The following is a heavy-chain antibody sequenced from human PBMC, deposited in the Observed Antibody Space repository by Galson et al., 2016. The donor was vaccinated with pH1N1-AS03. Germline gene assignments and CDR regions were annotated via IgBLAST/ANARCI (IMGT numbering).Heavy chain of an antibody. D-gene: IGHD4-17*01. CDR3: ARMPDYGDFRDAFDI. J-gene: IGHJ3*02. V-gene: IGHV2-70*01. CDR2: IDSDYDK. Sequence: PALVKPTQTLTLTCTFSGFPLSPRGMCVSWIRQPPEKSLEGLAVIDSDYDKYYSQSRKIRLTIPKDTTKNQVVLTMTNMDPVDTSTYYCARMPDYGDFRDAFDIWGQGTMVTVSS. CDR1: GFPLSPRGMC.